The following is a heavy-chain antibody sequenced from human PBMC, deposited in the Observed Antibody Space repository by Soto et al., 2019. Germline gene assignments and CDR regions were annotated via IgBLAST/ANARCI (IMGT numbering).Heavy chain of an antibody. CDR3: ARGGGIYSISWPLDY. D-gene: IGHD6-13*01. CDR1: GYTFTNYG. J-gene: IGHJ4*02. Sequence: PSVKVSCKASGYTFTNYGIIWVRQAPGQGLEWMGWTSDYNGNTNYAQKFQGRVTLTTDTSTSTAYMELRSLRSDDTAVYYCARGGGIYSISWPLDYWGQGTMVTVS. V-gene: IGHV1-18*04. CDR2: TSDYNGNT.